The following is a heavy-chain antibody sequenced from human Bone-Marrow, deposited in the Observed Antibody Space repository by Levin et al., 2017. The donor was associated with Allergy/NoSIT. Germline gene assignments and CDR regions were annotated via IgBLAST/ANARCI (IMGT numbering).Heavy chain of an antibody. J-gene: IGHJ4*02. CDR2: IYWDEDE. Sequence: GSGPTLVKPTQTLTLTCTFSGFSLSSSDVGVAWIRQPPGMALEWLALIYWDEDERSSPSLVSRPPITKDTSKNQVVLTMINMDPVDTGTYFCAHKSSRGWDYFQYWGQGALVTVSS. D-gene: IGHD1-26*01. CDR3: AHKSSRGWDYFQY. CDR1: GFSLSSSDVG. V-gene: IGHV2-5*02.